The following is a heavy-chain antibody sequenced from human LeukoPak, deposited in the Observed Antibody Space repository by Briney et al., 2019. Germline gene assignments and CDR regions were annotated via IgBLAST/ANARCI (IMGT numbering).Heavy chain of an antibody. CDR2: ISGSGAST. CDR3: AKDAGIAAAGFDY. V-gene: IGHV3-23*01. CDR1: GFTLSTNA. Sequence: GGSLRLSCLTSGFTLSTNAMSWVRQAPGKGLEWISGISGSGASTYYADSVKGRFTISRDNSKNTLYLQMNSLRAEDTAVYYCAKDAGIAAAGFDYWGQGTLVTVSS. D-gene: IGHD6-13*01. J-gene: IGHJ4*02.